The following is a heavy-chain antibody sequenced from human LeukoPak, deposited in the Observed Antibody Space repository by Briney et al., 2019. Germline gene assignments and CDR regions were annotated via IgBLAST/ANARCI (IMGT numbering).Heavy chain of an antibody. CDR2: IYTSGST. V-gene: IGHV4-61*02. D-gene: IGHD3-3*01. J-gene: IGHJ4*02. CDR3: ARTHYDFWSGYHSGNFDY. Sequence: SQTLSLTCTVSGGSISSGSYYWSWIRQPAGKGLEWTGRIYTSGSTNYNPSLKSRVTISVDTSKNQFSLKLSSVTAADTAVYYCARTHYDFWSGYHSGNFDYWGQGTLVTVSS. CDR1: GGSISSGSYY.